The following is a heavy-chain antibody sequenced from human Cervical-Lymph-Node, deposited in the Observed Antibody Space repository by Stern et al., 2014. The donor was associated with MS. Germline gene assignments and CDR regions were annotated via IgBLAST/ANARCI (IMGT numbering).Heavy chain of an antibody. CDR2: ISTSGIT. V-gene: IGHV4-61*02. J-gene: IGHJ4*02. Sequence: QVQLQESGPGLVKPSQTLSLTCTVSGGSVSSGNYYWTWIRQPAGKGLEWIVRISTSGITNYNPSLKSRVTISVDTSRKQFSLKLNSVTAADTAVYFCARDRGRYYGSGTYIYYFDYWGQGALVTVSS. CDR3: ARDRGRYYGSGTYIYYFDY. CDR1: GGSVSSGNYY. D-gene: IGHD3-10*01.